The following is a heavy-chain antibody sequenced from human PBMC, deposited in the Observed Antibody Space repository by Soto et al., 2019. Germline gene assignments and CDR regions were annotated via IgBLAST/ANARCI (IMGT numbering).Heavy chain of an antibody. V-gene: IGHV4-59*01. CDR2: IYYTGTT. J-gene: IGHJ6*02. CDR3: ARNRVREGRHYGLDV. CDR1: GDSIRGYH. Sequence: SETLSLTCTVSGDSIRGYHWSWIRQPPGKGLEWIGYIYYTGTTKYNPSLKSRVTISVDTSKNQFSLILRSATAADTAVYYCARNRVREGRHYGLDVWGQGTTVTVSS.